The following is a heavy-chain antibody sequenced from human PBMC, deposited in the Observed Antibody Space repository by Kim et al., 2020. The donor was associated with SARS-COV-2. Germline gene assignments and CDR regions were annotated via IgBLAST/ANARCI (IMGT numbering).Heavy chain of an antibody. D-gene: IGHD3-10*01. CDR1: GFTFSSYA. J-gene: IGHJ4*02. Sequence: GGSLRLSCAASGFTFSSYAMSWVRQAPGKGLEWVSAISGSGGSTYYADSVKGRFTISRDNSKNTLYLQMNSLRAEDTAVYYCASRPTYYYGSGSYSTGDYWGQGTLVTVSS. CDR3: ASRPTYYYGSGSYSTGDY. V-gene: IGHV3-23*01. CDR2: ISGSGGST.